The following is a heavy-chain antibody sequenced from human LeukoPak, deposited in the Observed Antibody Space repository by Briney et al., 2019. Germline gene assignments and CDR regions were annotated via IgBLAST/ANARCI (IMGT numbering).Heavy chain of an antibody. CDR1: GYTFTSYY. CDR3: ARDQFRAARPGY. CDR2: INPSGGST. J-gene: IGHJ4*02. D-gene: IGHD6-6*01. V-gene: IGHV1-46*01. Sequence: ASVKVSCKASGYTFTSYYMRWVRQAPGQGLEWMGIINPSGGSTSYAQKFQGRVTMTRDTSISTAYMELSRLRSDDTAVYYCARDQFRAARPGYWGQGTLVTVSS.